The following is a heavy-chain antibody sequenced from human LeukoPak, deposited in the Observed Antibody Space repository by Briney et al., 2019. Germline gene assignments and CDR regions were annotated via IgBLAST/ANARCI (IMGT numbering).Heavy chain of an antibody. D-gene: IGHD2-15*01. CDR2: IHSSGTT. Sequence: PSETLSLTCTVSGGSISDSYWSWIRQPPGKGLEWIGYIHSSGTTNYNPSVKSRLTISVDTSKNQFSLKLRSVTVADTAVYYCARLGGGYFQHWGQGTLVTVFS. V-gene: IGHV4-59*12. CDR1: GGSISDSY. J-gene: IGHJ1*01. CDR3: ARLGGGYFQH.